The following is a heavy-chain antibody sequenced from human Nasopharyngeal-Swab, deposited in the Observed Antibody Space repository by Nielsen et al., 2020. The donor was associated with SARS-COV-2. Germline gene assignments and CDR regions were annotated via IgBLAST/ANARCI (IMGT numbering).Heavy chain of an antibody. Sequence: GESLKISCAASGFTFSNSWMSWVRQAPGKGLEWVGRIKSKTDGGTTDYSAPVKVRFTISRADSKNTLYLQMTSLNTEDTAVYYCPTTRSPFDYWGQGTLVTVSS. CDR3: PTTRSPFDY. CDR2: IKSKTDGGTT. J-gene: IGHJ4*02. V-gene: IGHV3-15*01. CDR1: GFTFSNSW.